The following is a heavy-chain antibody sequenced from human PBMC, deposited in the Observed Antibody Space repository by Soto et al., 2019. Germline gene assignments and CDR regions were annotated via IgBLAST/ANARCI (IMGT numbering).Heavy chain of an antibody. V-gene: IGHV5-51*01. D-gene: IGHD6-19*01. CDR1: GYSFTSYW. Sequence: GESLKISCKGSGYSFTSYWIGWVRQMPGKGLEWMGIIYPGDSDTRYSPSFQGQVTISADKSISTAYLQWSSLKASDTAMYYCARHSWYSSGWTQGPYYYYGMDVWGQGTTVTVSS. CDR3: ARHSWYSSGWTQGPYYYYGMDV. J-gene: IGHJ6*02. CDR2: IYPGDSDT.